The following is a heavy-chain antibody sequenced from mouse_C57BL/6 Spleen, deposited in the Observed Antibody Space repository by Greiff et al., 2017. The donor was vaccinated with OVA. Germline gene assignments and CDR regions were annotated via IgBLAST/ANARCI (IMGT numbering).Heavy chain of an antibody. J-gene: IGHJ4*01. CDR2: IDPNSGGT. D-gene: IGHD1-1*01. Sequence: QVQLQQPGAELVKPGASVKLSCKASGYTFTSYWMHWVKQRPGRGLEWIGRIDPNSGGTKYNEKFKSKATLTVDKPSSTAYMQLSSLTSEVSAVYYCARLRSTVVGGAMDYWGPGTSVTVSS. CDR1: GYTFTSYW. CDR3: ARLRSTVVGGAMDY. V-gene: IGHV1-72*01.